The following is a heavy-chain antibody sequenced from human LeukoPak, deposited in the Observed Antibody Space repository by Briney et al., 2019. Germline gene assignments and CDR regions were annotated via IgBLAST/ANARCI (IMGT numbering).Heavy chain of an antibody. CDR2: IYFSGST. CDR3: ARLFHRGSSSWHPDAFDI. D-gene: IGHD6-13*01. Sequence: SETLSLTCTVSGASIDTNYWSWVRQPPGKGMESPGYIYFSGSTSYNPSLKSRVSISGDTSKHRISLTLGFVTAADTAMYYCARLFHRGSSSWHPDAFDIWGQGTMVTVS. V-gene: IGHV4-59*01. J-gene: IGHJ3*02. CDR1: GASIDTNY.